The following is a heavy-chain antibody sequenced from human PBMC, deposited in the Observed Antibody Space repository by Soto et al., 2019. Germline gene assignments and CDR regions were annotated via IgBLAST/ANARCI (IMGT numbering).Heavy chain of an antibody. D-gene: IGHD4-17*01. CDR2: ISYDGKNK. V-gene: IGHV3-30*18. Sequence: GSLRLACTASVFTCSNYGMHWVRQAPGKGLEWVAVISYDGKNKYYGDSVKGRFTISRDNSKNTLYLQMNSLRAEDTAVYYCAKDGNYGDYVSAMDVWGQGTMVTVSS. J-gene: IGHJ6*02. CDR3: AKDGNYGDYVSAMDV. CDR1: VFTCSNYG.